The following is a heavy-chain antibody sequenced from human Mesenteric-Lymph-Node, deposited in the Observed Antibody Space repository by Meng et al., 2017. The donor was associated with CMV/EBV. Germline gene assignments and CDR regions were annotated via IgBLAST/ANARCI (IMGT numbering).Heavy chain of an antibody. CDR2: IRYDGSNK. V-gene: IGHV3-30*02. CDR3: ARGRGRAGYVDPGISGYFDS. CDR1: GFTFSSYG. D-gene: IGHD5-24*01. Sequence: GESLKISCAASGFTFSSYGMHWVRQAPGKGLEWVAFIRYDGSNKYYADSVKGRFTISRDNSKNTLYLEMGSLRDEDTAMYFCARGRGRAGYVDPGISGYFDSWGQGTLVTVSS. J-gene: IGHJ4*02.